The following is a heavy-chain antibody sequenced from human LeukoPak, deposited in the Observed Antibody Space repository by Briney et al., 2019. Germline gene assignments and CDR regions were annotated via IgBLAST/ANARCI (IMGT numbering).Heavy chain of an antibody. Sequence: GGSLRLSCLASGFIFKSYALSWVRQAPGKGLEWVSGISGGGENTFYADSVKGWLTISRDNSKNTLYLQLNSLRAEDTAVYYCAKRVDYSSPGGYFDSWGPGSLVTVSS. V-gene: IGHV3-23*01. CDR2: ISGGGENT. CDR3: AKRVDYSSPGGYFDS. CDR1: GFIFKSYA. J-gene: IGHJ4*02. D-gene: IGHD6-13*01.